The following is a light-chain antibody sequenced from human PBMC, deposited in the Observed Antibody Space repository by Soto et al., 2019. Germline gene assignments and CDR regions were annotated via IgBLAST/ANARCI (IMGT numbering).Light chain of an antibody. CDR2: DVS. CDR1: SSDVGAYNY. V-gene: IGLV2-11*01. CDR3: CSYAGSYTLWV. Sequence: QSALAQPRSVSGSPGQSVTISCTGTSSDVGAYNYVSWYQQHPGKAPKLIIYDVSKRPSGVPDRFSGSKSGNTASLTTPGLQADDEADYYCCSYAGSYTLWVFGGGTK. J-gene: IGLJ3*02.